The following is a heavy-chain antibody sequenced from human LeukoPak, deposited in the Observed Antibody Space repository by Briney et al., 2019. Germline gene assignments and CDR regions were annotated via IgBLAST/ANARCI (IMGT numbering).Heavy chain of an antibody. CDR3: AKDRGAVAGRALEY. V-gene: IGHV3-9*01. Sequence: GRSLRLSCAASGFTFDDYAMHWVRQAPGKGLEWVSGISWNSGSIGYADSVKGRFTISRDNAKNSLYLQMNSLRAEDTALYYCAKDRGAVAGRALEYWGQGTMVTVSS. CDR2: ISWNSGSI. D-gene: IGHD6-19*01. J-gene: IGHJ4*02. CDR1: GFTFDDYA.